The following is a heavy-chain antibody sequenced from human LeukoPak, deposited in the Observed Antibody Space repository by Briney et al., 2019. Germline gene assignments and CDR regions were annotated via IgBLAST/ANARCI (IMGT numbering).Heavy chain of an antibody. D-gene: IGHD3-22*01. Sequence: GGSLRPSCAASGFTFSSYEMNWVRQAPGKGLEWVSYISSSGSTIYYADSVKGRFTISRDNAKNSLYLQMNSLRAEDTAVYYCAREAMIVVDAFDIWGQGTMVTVSS. CDR2: ISSSGSTI. V-gene: IGHV3-48*03. CDR3: AREAMIVVDAFDI. CDR1: GFTFSSYE. J-gene: IGHJ3*02.